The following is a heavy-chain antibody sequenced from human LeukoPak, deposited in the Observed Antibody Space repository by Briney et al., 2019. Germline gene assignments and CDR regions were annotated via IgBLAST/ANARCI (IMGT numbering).Heavy chain of an antibody. D-gene: IGHD6-13*01. CDR2: VFYTGST. CDR1: GVSIISSNYY. V-gene: IGHV4-39*01. J-gene: IGHJ4*02. Sequence: SETLSLTRTVSGVSIISSNYYWGWFRQPPGKGLEWIASVFYTGSTRHNPSLKSRVTISVDTSKNEFSLNLSSVTAEDTAVYYCARRLGSSADGILKYYFDYWGQGTLVTVSS. CDR3: ARRLGSSADGILKYYFDY.